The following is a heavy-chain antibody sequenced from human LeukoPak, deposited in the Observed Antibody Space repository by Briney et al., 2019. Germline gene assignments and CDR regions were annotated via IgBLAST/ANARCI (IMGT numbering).Heavy chain of an antibody. V-gene: IGHV3-23*01. CDR3: AKGTTYCSSTSCYYGIYGMDV. D-gene: IGHD2-2*01. CDR1: GFTFSSYA. CDR2: ISGSGGST. Sequence: PGGSLRLSCAASGFTFSSYAMSWVRQAPGKGLEWVSAISGSGGSTYYADSVKGRFTISRDNSKNTLYLQMKSLRAEDTAVYYCAKGTTYCSSTSCYYGIYGMDVWGQGTTVTVSS. J-gene: IGHJ6*02.